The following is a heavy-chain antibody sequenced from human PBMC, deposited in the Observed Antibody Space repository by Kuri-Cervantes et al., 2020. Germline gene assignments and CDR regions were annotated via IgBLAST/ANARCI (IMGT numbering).Heavy chain of an antibody. CDR3: ARSSYDSSGYYYLGLDY. CDR2: INSDGSNT. D-gene: IGHD3-22*01. CDR1: GFTFNSYW. Sequence: GESLKISCTASGFTFNSYWMHWVHQAPGKGLVWVSRINSDGSNTIYADSVKGRFTISRDNAKNTLYLQMNSLRAEDTAVYYCARSSYDSSGYYYLGLDYWGQGTLVTVSS. J-gene: IGHJ4*02. V-gene: IGHV3-74*01.